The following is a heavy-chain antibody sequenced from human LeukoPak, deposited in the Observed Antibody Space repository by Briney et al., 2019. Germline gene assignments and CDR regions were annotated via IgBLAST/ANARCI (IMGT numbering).Heavy chain of an antibody. D-gene: IGHD3-16*01. CDR3: ARRRGTLGGAGYYFSL. J-gene: IGHJ4*02. V-gene: IGHV1-8*01. CDR1: GYTFNSHD. Sequence: ASVKVSCKASGYTFNSHDINWVRQATGQGLEWMGWMNPDSGNTGYAQKFQGRVTMTRNTSISTAYMELSSLRFEDTAVYFCARRRGTLGGAGYYFSLWGQGTLVTVSS. CDR2: MNPDSGNT.